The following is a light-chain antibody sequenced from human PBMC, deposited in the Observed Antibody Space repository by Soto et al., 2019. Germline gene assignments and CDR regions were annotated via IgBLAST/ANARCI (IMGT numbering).Light chain of an antibody. CDR3: QQDDNSPRT. CDR2: GAY. J-gene: IGKJ1*01. CDR1: QSVRRSF. V-gene: IGKV3-20*01. Sequence: EIVLTQSPGNLSLSPGERATLSCRASQSVRRSFLAWYQQKPGQAPRLLIYGAYSRATGIPDRFSGSGSGTDFTLTISRLETEDVAVYYWQQDDNSPRTFGHGTKVEIK.